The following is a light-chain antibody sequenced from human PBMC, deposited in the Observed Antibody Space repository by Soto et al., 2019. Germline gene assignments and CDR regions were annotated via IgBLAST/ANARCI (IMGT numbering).Light chain of an antibody. CDR3: QVWYSSTDLYV. V-gene: IGLV3-21*02. CDR2: DDS. Sequence: SYDLTHHPSLSVAPGQTARITCGGNNIGSESVHWYQQRPGQAPVLVVYDDSDRPSGIPERFSGSNSANTATLTISRVEAGDEADYYCQVWYSSTDLYVFGSGTKVTVL. J-gene: IGLJ1*01. CDR1: NIGSES.